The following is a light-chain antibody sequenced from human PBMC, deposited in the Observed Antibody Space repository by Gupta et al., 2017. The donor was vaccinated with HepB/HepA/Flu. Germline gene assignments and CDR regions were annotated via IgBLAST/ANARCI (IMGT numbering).Light chain of an antibody. CDR1: QSVSSN. CDR3: QQYNNWPPLT. J-gene: IGKJ1*01. V-gene: IGKV3-15*01. Sequence: EIVMTQSLATLIVTTGDRATLTCRASQSVSSNLTWYQQKPGQAPTLLIYGASTRATGIPARFSGSGSGTEFTLTISSLQSEDFAVYYCQQYNNWPPLTFGQGTKVEIK. CDR2: GAS.